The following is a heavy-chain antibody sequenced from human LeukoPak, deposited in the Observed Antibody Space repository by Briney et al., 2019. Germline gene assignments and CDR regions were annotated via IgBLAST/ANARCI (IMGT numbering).Heavy chain of an antibody. V-gene: IGHV4-59*01. Sequence: PSETLSLTCTVSGGSISSYYWSWIRQPPGKGLEWIWYIYYSGSTNYNPSLKSRVTISVDTSKNQFSLKLSSVTAADTAVYYCARVLDYYDSSGYYDSNWFDPWGQGTLVTVSS. CDR2: IYYSGST. CDR1: GGSISSYY. J-gene: IGHJ5*02. CDR3: ARVLDYYDSSGYYDSNWFDP. D-gene: IGHD3-22*01.